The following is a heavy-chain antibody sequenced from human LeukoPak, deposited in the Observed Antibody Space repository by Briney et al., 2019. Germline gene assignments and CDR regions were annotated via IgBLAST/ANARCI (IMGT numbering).Heavy chain of an antibody. Sequence: QPGGSLRLSCAASGFTFSTYWMHWVRQAPGKGLVWVSLINSGGDDTRYADSVKGQFTISRDNAKNTLYLQMNSLRAEDTAVYYCARRTGYSSGHSAVYYFDYWGQGTLVTVSS. J-gene: IGHJ4*02. CDR1: GFTFSTYW. CDR2: INSGGDDT. V-gene: IGHV3-74*01. CDR3: ARRTGYSSGHSAVYYFDY. D-gene: IGHD6-19*01.